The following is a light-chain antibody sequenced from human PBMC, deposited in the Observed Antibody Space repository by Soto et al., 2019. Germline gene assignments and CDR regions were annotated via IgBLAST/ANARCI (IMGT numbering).Light chain of an antibody. V-gene: IGKV3-20*01. CDR2: GAT. CDR3: QQYCYTYLT. Sequence: EIVLTQSPCTLSSSLGERATLSCRASQSVSSRYLGWYQQKAGEAPRLLIYGATSRAAGIPDRCSGSRSGTEFTIIISSLEPEDYAANYYQQYCYTYLTFGEGTKVEIK. CDR1: QSVSSRY. J-gene: IGKJ4*01.